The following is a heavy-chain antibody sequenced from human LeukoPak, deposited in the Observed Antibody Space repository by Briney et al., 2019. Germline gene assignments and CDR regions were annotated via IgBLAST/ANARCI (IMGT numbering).Heavy chain of an antibody. J-gene: IGHJ3*02. CDR1: GFTFSSYS. CDR2: ISTSSNYI. CDR3: ARDVRAYSTSSSAFDI. D-gene: IGHD6-6*01. Sequence: GRSLRLSCAASGFTFSSYSINWVRQAPGKGLEWVSSISTSSNYIYYADSVKGRFTISRDNAENSLYLQMNSLRDDDTAVYYCARDVRAYSTSSSAFDIWGQGTMVTVSS. V-gene: IGHV3-21*06.